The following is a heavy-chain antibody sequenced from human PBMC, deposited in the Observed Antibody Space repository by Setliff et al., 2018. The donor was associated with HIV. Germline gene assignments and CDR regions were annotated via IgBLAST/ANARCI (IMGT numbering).Heavy chain of an antibody. J-gene: IGHJ3*01. CDR3: ARAPYSDYGINFNAFDL. V-gene: IGHV1-2*02. CDR2: INPNSGGT. D-gene: IGHD4-17*01. Sequence: GASVKVSCKASGYTLTGYHMHWVRQAPGQGLEWMGWINPNSGGTNYSQKFQGRVTMTRDTSISKAYMELSRLRSDDTAVYYCARAPYSDYGINFNAFDLWGQGTLVTVSS. CDR1: GYTLTGYH.